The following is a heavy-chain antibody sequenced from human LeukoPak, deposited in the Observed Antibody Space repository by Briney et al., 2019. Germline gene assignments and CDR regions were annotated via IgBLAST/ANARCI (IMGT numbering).Heavy chain of an antibody. CDR2: ISASGDAT. CDR1: GFSFSSYG. CDR3: AKALDGDYRDAFGI. J-gene: IGHJ3*02. D-gene: IGHD4-17*01. V-gene: IGHV3-23*01. Sequence: GGSLRLSCAASGFSFSSYGMSWVRQSPGTGLEWVSAISASGDATYYADSVNGRLTISRDNSRNTLYLQMNSLRPEETAVYFCAKALDGDYRDAFGIWGQGSMVTVSS.